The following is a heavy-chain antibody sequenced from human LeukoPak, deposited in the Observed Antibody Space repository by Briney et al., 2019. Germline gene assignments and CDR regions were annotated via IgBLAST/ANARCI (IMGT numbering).Heavy chain of an antibody. J-gene: IGHJ4*02. CDR2: IRSKVYGGTT. CDR1: GFTFGDYA. V-gene: IGHV3-49*03. Sequence: PGGSLRLSCTASGFTFGDYAMSWFRQAPGKGLEWVGFIRSKVYGGTTEYAASVKGRFSISRDDSKSIAYLQMNSLKTEDTAVYYCTRMVGRLRRRIDYWGQGTLVTVSS. D-gene: IGHD4-17*01. CDR3: TRMVGRLRRRIDY.